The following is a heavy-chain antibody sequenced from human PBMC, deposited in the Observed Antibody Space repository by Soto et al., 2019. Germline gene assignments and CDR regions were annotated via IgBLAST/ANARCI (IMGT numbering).Heavy chain of an antibody. Sequence: GGSLRLSCAASGFTFSGYWMHWVRQAPGKGLVWVSRINSDGSSTSYADSVKGRFAISRDNAKNTLYLQMNSLRAEDTAVYYCAREGTGYYDSSGYGYYYYGMDVWGQGTTVTVSS. CDR1: GFTFSGYW. CDR2: INSDGSST. J-gene: IGHJ6*02. V-gene: IGHV3-74*01. D-gene: IGHD3-22*01. CDR3: AREGTGYYDSSGYGYYYYGMDV.